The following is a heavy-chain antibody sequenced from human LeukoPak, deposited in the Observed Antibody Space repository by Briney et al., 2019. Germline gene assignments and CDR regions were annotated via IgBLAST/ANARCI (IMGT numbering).Heavy chain of an antibody. D-gene: IGHD3-9*01. V-gene: IGHV3-23*01. CDR2: ISGSGGST. CDR3: ARDSESWTETGPRFDY. J-gene: IGHJ4*02. Sequence: GGSLRLSCAASGFTFSSYAMSWVRQAPGKGLEWVSAISGSGGSTYYADSVKGRFTISRDNAKNSLYLQMNSLSVEDTAVYYCARDSESWTETGPRFDYWGQGTLVTVSS. CDR1: GFTFSSYA.